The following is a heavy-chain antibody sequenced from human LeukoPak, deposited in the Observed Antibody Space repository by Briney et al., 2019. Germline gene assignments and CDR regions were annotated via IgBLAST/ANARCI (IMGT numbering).Heavy chain of an antibody. CDR3: ARRPYYYDSSGYYDDH. CDR2: ISSSSSYT. D-gene: IGHD3-22*01. CDR1: GFTFSDYY. Sequence: GGSLRLSCAASGFTFSDYYMSWIRQAPGKGLEWVSYISSSSSYTNYADSVKGRFTISRDNTKNSLYLQMNSLRAEDTAVYYCARRPYYYDSSGYYDDHWGQRTLVTVSS. J-gene: IGHJ5*02. V-gene: IGHV3-11*03.